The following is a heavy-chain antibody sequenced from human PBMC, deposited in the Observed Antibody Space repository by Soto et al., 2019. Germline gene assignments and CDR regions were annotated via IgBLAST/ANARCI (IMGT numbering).Heavy chain of an antibody. Sequence: QVQLVQSGAEVKKPGSSVKVSCKASGGTFSTYVISWVRQAPGQGLEWMGGVIPIFGTTNYAQKFLGRVTITSDESANTAYMELSSLRSEDTALYFCARWGCTGEGCINGLDVWGQGTTVTVSS. D-gene: IGHD2-8*02. J-gene: IGHJ6*02. CDR3: ARWGCTGEGCINGLDV. CDR1: GGTFSTYV. CDR2: VIPIFGTT. V-gene: IGHV1-69*01.